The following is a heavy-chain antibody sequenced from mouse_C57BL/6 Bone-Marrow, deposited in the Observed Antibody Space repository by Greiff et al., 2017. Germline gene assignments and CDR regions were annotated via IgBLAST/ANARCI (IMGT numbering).Heavy chain of an antibody. CDR1: GYTFTSYG. CDR3: ARYRLREDYWYFDV. V-gene: IGHV1-81*01. CDR2: IYPRSGNT. D-gene: IGHD2-4*01. Sequence: QVHVKQSGAELARPGASVKLSCKASGYTFTSYGISWVKQRTGQGLEWIGEIYPRSGNTYYNEKFKGKATLTADKSSSTAYMELRSLTSEDSAVYFCARYRLREDYWYFDVWGTGTTVTVSS. J-gene: IGHJ1*03.